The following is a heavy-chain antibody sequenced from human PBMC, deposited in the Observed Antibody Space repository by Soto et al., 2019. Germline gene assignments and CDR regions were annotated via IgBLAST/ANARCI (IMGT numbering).Heavy chain of an antibody. CDR3: ASQMVRGVIISTFDY. D-gene: IGHD3-10*01. CDR2: IIPIFGTA. V-gene: IGHV1-69*13. J-gene: IGHJ4*02. CDR1: GGTFSSYA. Sequence: SVKVSCKASGGTFSSYAISWVRQAPGQRLEWMGGIIPIFGTANYAQKFQGRVTITADESTSTAYMELSSLRSEDTAVYYCASQMVRGVIISTFDYWGQGTLVTVSS.